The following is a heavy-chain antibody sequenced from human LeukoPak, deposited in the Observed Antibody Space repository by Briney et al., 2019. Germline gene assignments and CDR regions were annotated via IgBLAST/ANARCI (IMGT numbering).Heavy chain of an antibody. CDR3: ASKLGADDAFDI. J-gene: IGHJ3*02. V-gene: IGHV4-4*07. CDR1: GGSISSYY. Sequence: PSETLSLTCTDPGGSISSYYWSWIRQPAGKGPEWIGRIYTSGSTNYNPSLTSRVTMSVDTSKNQFSLKLSSVTAADTAVYYCASKLGADDAFDIWGQGTMVTVSS. D-gene: IGHD1-26*01. CDR2: IYTSGST.